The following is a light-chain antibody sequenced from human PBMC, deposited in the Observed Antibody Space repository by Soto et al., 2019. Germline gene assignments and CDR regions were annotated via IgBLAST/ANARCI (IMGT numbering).Light chain of an antibody. CDR2: KAS. J-gene: IGKJ5*01. CDR3: QQYYSYPIT. Sequence: IQLPQSPSSLSASVGDRVTITCRASQDIRSALGWYQQKAGKAPNLLIYKASRLESGVPSRFSGSGSGTDFTLTISCLQSEDFATYYCQQYYSYPITFGQGTRLEI. CDR1: QDIRSA. V-gene: IGKV1-13*02.